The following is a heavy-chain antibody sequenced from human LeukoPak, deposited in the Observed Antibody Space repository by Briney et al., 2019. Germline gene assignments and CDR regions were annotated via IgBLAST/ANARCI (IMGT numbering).Heavy chain of an antibody. J-gene: IGHJ4*02. CDR2: IYYSGST. V-gene: IGHV4-39*01. Sequence: PSETLSLTCTVSGGSISSSSYYWGWIRQPPGKGLEWIGSIYYSGSTYYNPSLKSRVTISVDTSKNQFSLKLSSVTAADTAVYYCARHPHTYHYDSSGYPDNWGQGTLVTVSS. CDR3: ARHPHTYHYDSSGYPDN. CDR1: GGSISSSSYY. D-gene: IGHD3-22*01.